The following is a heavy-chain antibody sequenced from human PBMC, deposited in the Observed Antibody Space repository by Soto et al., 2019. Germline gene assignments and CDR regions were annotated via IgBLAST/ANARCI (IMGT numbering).Heavy chain of an antibody. CDR3: ASWLQREHAYDV. CDR2: VYDVDGT. V-gene: IGHV3-53*01. J-gene: IGHJ3*01. D-gene: IGHD1-1*01. CDR1: GLTVSDKKN. Sequence: SLRLTWASSGLTVSDKKNIAWVRQAPGKGLEWVSGVYDVDGTYYADSVKGRFTISRDTAKTIVFLEMNDLRPDDTAVYYCASWLQREHAYDVWGLGTTVTV.